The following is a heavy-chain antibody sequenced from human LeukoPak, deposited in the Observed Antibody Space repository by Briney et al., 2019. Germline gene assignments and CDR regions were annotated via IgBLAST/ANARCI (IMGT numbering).Heavy chain of an antibody. V-gene: IGHV3-48*01. CDR3: ARDGKEYQLAATYYYYYYMDV. J-gene: IGHJ6*03. CDR1: GFTFSSYD. Sequence: GSLRLSCAASGFTFSSYDMHWVRQAPGKGLEWVSYISSSSSTIYYADSVKGRFTISRDNAKNSLYLQMNSLRAEDTAVYYCARDGKEYQLAATYYYYYYMDVWGKGTTVTVSS. D-gene: IGHD2-2*01. CDR2: ISSSSSTI.